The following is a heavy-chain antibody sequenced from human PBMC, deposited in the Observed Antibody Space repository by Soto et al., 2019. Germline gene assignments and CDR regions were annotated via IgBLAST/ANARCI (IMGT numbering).Heavy chain of an antibody. V-gene: IGHV4-34*01. CDR2: INHSGST. Sequence: QVQLQQWGAGLLKPSETLSLTCAVYGGSFSGYYWSWIRQPPGKGLEWIGEINHSGSTNYNPSLKSRVTISVDTSKNQFSLKLSSVTAADTAVYYCARATYDSSGYYYSSSYFDYWGQGTLVPVSS. D-gene: IGHD3-22*01. CDR3: ARATYDSSGYYYSSSYFDY. CDR1: GGSFSGYY. J-gene: IGHJ4*02.